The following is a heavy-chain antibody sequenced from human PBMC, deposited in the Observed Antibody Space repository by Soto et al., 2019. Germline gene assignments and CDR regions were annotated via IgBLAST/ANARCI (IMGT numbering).Heavy chain of an antibody. CDR2: IDPSGSYT. J-gene: IGHJ3*01. CDR3: ASGATTFGVAHSFDV. CDR1: GYSFTSYW. Sequence: GESLKISCKVSGYSFTSYWLSWVRQMPGKGLEWMGRIDPSGSYTNYSPSFQGHVTISVDKSIRTAYLQWSSLQASDSAIYYCASGATTFGVAHSFDVWCQGTVVSVS. D-gene: IGHD3-3*01. V-gene: IGHV5-10-1*01.